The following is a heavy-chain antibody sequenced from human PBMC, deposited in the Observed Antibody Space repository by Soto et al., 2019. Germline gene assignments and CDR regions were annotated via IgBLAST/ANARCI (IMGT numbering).Heavy chain of an antibody. V-gene: IGHV3-74*01. J-gene: IGHJ4*02. D-gene: IGHD3-10*01. Sequence: EVQLVESGGGLVQPGGSLRLSCAASGFAFSNHWMHWFRQAPGKGLVWVSRIRPDGSGSNYADSVQGRFAISRDNAQNTVYLQMNSMRVDDTALYYCSRDLVAGSGSCDSWGQGTLVTVSS. CDR1: GFAFSNHW. CDR3: SRDLVAGSGSCDS. CDR2: IRPDGSGS.